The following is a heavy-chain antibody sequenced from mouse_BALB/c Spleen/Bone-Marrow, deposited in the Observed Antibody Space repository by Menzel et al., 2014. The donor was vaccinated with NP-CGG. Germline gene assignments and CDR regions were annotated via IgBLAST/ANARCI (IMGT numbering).Heavy chain of an antibody. CDR3: AIFITTVVGCFDY. J-gene: IGHJ2*01. V-gene: IGHV2-9*02. CDR2: IWAGGCT. Sequence: QVQLQQSGPGLVAPSQSLSITCTVSGFSLTSYGVHWVCQPPGKGLEWLGVIWAGGCTNYYSALMSRLSISKDNSKSQVFIKMNSLQTDDTAMFYCAIFITTVVGCFDYWGQGATLTVSS. D-gene: IGHD1-1*01. CDR1: GFSLTSYG.